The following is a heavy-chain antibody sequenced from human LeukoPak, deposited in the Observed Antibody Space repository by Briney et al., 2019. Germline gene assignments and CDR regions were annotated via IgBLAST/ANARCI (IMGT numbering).Heavy chain of an antibody. V-gene: IGHV4-39*01. Sequence: PSETLSLTCTVSGGSISSTSDYWGWIRQPPGKGLEWIGSIYYSGSTYYNPSLKSRVTISVGTSRNQFSLKLRSLTAADTAVYYCARSYSRSSLGYMDVWGKGTTVTVSS. J-gene: IGHJ6*03. CDR2: IYYSGST. CDR3: ARSYSRSSLGYMDV. CDR1: GGSISSTSDY. D-gene: IGHD6-6*01.